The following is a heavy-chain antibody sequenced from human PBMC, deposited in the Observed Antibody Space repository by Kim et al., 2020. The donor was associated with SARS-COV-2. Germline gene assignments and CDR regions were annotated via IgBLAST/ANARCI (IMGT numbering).Heavy chain of an antibody. V-gene: IGHV7-4-1*02. Sequence: ASVKVSCKASGYTFTSHAMNWVRQAPGQGLEWMGWINTNTGNPTYAQGFTGRFVFSLDTSVSTAYLQISSLKAEDTAVYYCARTTYYYGSGSYYNSYFDYWGQGTLVTVSS. J-gene: IGHJ4*02. CDR3: ARTTYYYGSGSYYNSYFDY. D-gene: IGHD3-10*01. CDR1: GYTFTSHA. CDR2: INTNTGNP.